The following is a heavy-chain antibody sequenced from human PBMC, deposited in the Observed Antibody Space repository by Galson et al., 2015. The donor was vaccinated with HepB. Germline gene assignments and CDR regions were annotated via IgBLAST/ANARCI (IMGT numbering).Heavy chain of an antibody. V-gene: IGHV1-69*06. CDR1: GGTFSSYA. CDR2: IIPIFGTA. CDR3: ARAPDYYDSKMGDAFDI. D-gene: IGHD3-22*01. J-gene: IGHJ3*02. Sequence: SVKVSCKASGGTFSSYAISWVRQAPGQGLEWMGGIIPIFGTANYAQKFQGRVTITADKSTSTAYMELSSLRSEDTAVYYCARAPDYYDSKMGDAFDIWGQGTTVTVSS.